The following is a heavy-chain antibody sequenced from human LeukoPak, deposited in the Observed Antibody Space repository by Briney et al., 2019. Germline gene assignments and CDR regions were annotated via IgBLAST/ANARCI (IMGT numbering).Heavy chain of an antibody. D-gene: IGHD3-10*02. CDR1: GFTFSSYD. Sequence: GRSLRLSCAASGFTFSSYDMHWVRQAPGKGLEWVAVIWYDGSNKYYADSVKGRFTISRDNSKNTLYLQMNSLRAEDTAVYYCARGGGVRGVNYFDYWGQATLVTVSS. V-gene: IGHV3-33*01. CDR2: IWYDGSNK. CDR3: ARGGGVRGVNYFDY. J-gene: IGHJ4*02.